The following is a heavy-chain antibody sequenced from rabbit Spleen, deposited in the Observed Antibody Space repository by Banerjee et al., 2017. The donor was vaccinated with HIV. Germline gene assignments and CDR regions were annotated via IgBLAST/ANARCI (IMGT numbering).Heavy chain of an antibody. V-gene: IGHV1S40*01. D-gene: IGHD6-1*01. CDR1: GFSFSNKAV. Sequence: QSLEESGGDLVKPGASLTLTCTASGFSFSNKAVMCWVRQAPGKGLEWIACINAVTGKAVYASWAKGRFTISKTSSTTVTLQLTSLTAADTATYFCARSYVSALAYGWDLWGPGTLVTVS. CDR2: INAVTGKA. CDR3: ARSYVSALAYGWDL. J-gene: IGHJ4*01.